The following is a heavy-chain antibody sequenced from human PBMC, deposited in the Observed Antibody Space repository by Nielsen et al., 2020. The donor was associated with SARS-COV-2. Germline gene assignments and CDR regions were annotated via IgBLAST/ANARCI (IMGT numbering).Heavy chain of an antibody. Sequence: SLKISCAASGFTFDDYAMHWVRQAPGKGLEWVSGINWNSGSIVYADSVKGRFTISRDNAKSSLYLQMNSLRQGPIGLPPGTLLQEHLWG. J-gene: IGHJ6*01. CDR2: INWNSGSI. V-gene: IGHV3-9*01. CDR3: TLLQEHL. CDR1: GFTFDDYA.